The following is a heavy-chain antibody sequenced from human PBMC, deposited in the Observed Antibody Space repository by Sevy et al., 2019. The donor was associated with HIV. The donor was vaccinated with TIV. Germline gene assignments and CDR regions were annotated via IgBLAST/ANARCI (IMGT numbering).Heavy chain of an antibody. J-gene: IGHJ3*02. CDR3: ASWVSSGWSGRFEI. CDR1: GFTFRNYW. D-gene: IGHD6-19*01. V-gene: IGHV3-7*01. CDR2: IKGDGSEE. Sequence: GGSLRLSCEGSGFTFRNYWMNWVRQAPGKGLEWVANIKGDGSEEFYLASVRGRFTISRDNAKNSVSLQMQTLRAEDRAVYYCASWVSSGWSGRFEIWGQGTVVTVSS.